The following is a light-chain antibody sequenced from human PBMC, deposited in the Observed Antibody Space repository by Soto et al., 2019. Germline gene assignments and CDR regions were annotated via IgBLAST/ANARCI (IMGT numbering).Light chain of an antibody. CDR1: RSNVGRNA. CDR3: AAWDDTLNGPL. V-gene: IGLV1-44*01. Sequence: QSVLTQPPSASGTPGQTVTISCSGSRSNVGRNAVSWYQQVPGMAPKLLVFATNTRPSGVPDRFSGSASGASASLAISGLQSEDEADYYCAAWDDTLNGPLFGGGTKLTVL. J-gene: IGLJ2*01. CDR2: ATN.